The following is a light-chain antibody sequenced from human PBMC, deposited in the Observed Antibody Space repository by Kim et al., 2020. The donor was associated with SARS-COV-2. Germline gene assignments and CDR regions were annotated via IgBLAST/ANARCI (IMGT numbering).Light chain of an antibody. CDR3: SSYIRGSTNYV. V-gene: IGLV2-14*01. J-gene: IGLJ1*01. CDR2: EVD. Sequence: QSITISCTGTGSAVDGYKYVSCYQQHPGKAPTLVIYEVDNRPSGVSIRFSGSKSGNTASLTISGLQAEDEADYYCSSYIRGSTNYVFGTGTKVTVL. CDR1: GSAVDGYKY.